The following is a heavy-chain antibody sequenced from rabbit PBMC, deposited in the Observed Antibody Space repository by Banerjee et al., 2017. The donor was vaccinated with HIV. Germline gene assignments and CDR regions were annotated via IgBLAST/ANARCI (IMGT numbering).Heavy chain of an antibody. CDR1: GFSFNSDYY. D-gene: IGHD1-1*01. V-gene: IGHV1S40*01. CDR3: ARDRYATTSGYFGFNL. Sequence: QSLEESGGGLVQPEGSLTLTCTASGFSFNSDYYMCWVRQAPGKGLEWIACVDAGTYGSTYYASWAKGRFTVSKTSATTVTLQVTSLTAADTATYFCARDRYATTSGYFGFNLWGPGTLVTVS. CDR2: VDAGTYGST. J-gene: IGHJ4*01.